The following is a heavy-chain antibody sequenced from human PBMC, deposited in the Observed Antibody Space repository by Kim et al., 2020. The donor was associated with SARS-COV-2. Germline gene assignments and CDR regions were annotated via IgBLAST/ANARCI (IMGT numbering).Heavy chain of an antibody. V-gene: IGHV4-30-2*01. CDR1: GGSISSGGYS. J-gene: IGHJ4*02. D-gene: IGHD2-21*01. Sequence: SETLSLTCAVSGGSISSGGYSWSWIRQPPGKGLEWIGYIYYSGSTYYNPSLKSRVTISVDRSKNQFSLKLSSVTAADTAVYYCASIYEGDWGQGTLVTVSS. CDR3: ASIYEGD. CDR2: IYYSGST.